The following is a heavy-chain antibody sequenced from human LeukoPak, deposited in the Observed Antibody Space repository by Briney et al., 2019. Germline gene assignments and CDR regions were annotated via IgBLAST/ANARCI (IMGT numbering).Heavy chain of an antibody. D-gene: IGHD2-8*01. CDR1: GFTVSRSF. CDR2: IYSGGST. Sequence: GGSLRLSCAASGFTVSRSFMSWVRQAPGKGLDWVSIIYSGGSTYYADSVKGRFTISRDNSKDTPYLQMNSLRAEDTAVYYCARSANPNPFDAFDIWGQGTMVTVSS. J-gene: IGHJ3*02. V-gene: IGHV3-53*01. CDR3: ARSANPNPFDAFDI.